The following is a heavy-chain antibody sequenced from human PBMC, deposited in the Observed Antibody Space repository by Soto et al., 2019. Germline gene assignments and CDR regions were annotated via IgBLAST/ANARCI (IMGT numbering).Heavy chain of an antibody. Sequence: SETLSLTCTVSGGSISSGDYYWTWIRQPPGQGLEWLGYIYYDGTTHYNPSLKSRLTMSTDTSKNQFSLKLNSLTAADAAVYYCARDRRWPSRGPNNWFDPWGQGTLVTVPQ. CDR1: GGSISSGDYY. J-gene: IGHJ5*02. CDR3: ARDRRWPSRGPNNWFDP. CDR2: IYYDGTT. V-gene: IGHV4-30-4*08.